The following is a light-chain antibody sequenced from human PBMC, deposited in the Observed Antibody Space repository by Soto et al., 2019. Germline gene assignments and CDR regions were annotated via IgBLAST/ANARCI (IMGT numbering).Light chain of an antibody. CDR2: DAS. CDR3: QQYGDFPLT. V-gene: IGKV1-33*01. Sequence: DIQMTQSPSSLSASVGDRVTITCQASQEIKNYLNWYQQKPGKAPKLLIYDASNLETGVPSGFTGSGYGTDFTFTISSLQPEDSATYYCQQYGDFPLTFGGGTKVDIK. CDR1: QEIKNY. J-gene: IGKJ4*01.